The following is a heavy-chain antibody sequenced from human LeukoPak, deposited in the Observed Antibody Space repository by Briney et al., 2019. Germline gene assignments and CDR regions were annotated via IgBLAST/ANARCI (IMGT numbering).Heavy chain of an antibody. CDR1: GGSFSGYY. D-gene: IGHD3-22*01. Sequence: SETLSLTCAVYGGSFSGYYWSWIRQPPGKGLEWIGEINHSGSTNYNPSLKSRVTISVDTSKNQFSLKLSSVTAADTAVYYCAMVDYELLQPLFDYWGQGTLVTVSS. CDR3: AMVDYELLQPLFDY. CDR2: INHSGST. J-gene: IGHJ4*02. V-gene: IGHV4-34*01.